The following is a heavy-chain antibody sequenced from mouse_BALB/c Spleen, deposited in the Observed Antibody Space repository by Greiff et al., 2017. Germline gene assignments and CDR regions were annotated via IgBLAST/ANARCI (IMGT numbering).Heavy chain of an antibody. V-gene: IGHV5-6*01. CDR1: GFTFSSYG. J-gene: IGHJ4*01. CDR3: ARQANYRGDAMDY. Sequence: EVMLVESGGDLVKPGGSLKLSCAASGFTFSSYGMSWVRQTPDKRLEWVATISSGGSYTYYPDSVKGRFTISRDNAKNTLYLQMSSLKSEDTAMYYCARQANYRGDAMDYWGQGTSVTVSS. D-gene: IGHD2-12*01. CDR2: ISSGGSYT.